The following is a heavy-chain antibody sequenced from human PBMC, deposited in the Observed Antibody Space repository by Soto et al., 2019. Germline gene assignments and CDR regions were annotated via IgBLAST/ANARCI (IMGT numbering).Heavy chain of an antibody. CDR2: ISTYNGNT. CDR3: AKGPSTWGWHYFDH. V-gene: IGHV1-18*04. CDR1: GYIFTSYG. D-gene: IGHD3-16*01. Sequence: GASVKVSCKASGYIFTSYGITWVRQALGQGLEWMGWISTYNGNTNYAQKLQDRVTMTTDTSKNTVSLQMNSLRVEDTAVYYCAKGPSTWGWHYFDHWGQGILVTVSS. J-gene: IGHJ4*02.